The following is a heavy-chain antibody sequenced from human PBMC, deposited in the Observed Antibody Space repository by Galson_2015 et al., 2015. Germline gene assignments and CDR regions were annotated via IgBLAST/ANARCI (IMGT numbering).Heavy chain of an antibody. Sequence: SLRLSCAASGFTFSSYSMNWVRQAPGKGLEWVSYISSSSSTIYYADSVKGRFTISRDNAKNSLYLQMNSLRDEDTAVYYCARGDGHDYSNPVYGMDVWGQGTTVTVSS. V-gene: IGHV3-48*02. D-gene: IGHD4-11*01. CDR2: ISSSSSTI. CDR1: GFTFSSYS. J-gene: IGHJ6*02. CDR3: ARGDGHDYSNPVYGMDV.